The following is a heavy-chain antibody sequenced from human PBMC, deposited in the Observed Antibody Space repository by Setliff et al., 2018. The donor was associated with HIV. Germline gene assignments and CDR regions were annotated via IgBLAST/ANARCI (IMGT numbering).Heavy chain of an antibody. Sequence: ASVKVSCKTSGYTFTSYDINWVRQATGQGLEWMGWMNPNSGNTGYAQKLQGRVTMTTDTSTSTAYMELRSLRSDDTAVYYRARGYSAAGTLYYYGMGVWGQGTTVTVSS. J-gene: IGHJ6*02. D-gene: IGHD6-13*01. V-gene: IGHV1-8*01. CDR3: ARGYSAAGTLYYYGMGV. CDR1: GYTFTSYD. CDR2: MNPNSGNT.